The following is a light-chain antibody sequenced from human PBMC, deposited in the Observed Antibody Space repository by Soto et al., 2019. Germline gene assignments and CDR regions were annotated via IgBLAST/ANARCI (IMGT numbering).Light chain of an antibody. Sequence: EIVMRQSPATLSVSPGERATLSCRASQSMSSNLAWYQQRPGQAPRLLIYGASSRATGIPDRFSGSGSGTDFTLTISRLEPEDFAVYYCQQYGSSSWTFGQGTKVDIK. V-gene: IGKV3-20*01. CDR3: QQYGSSSWT. CDR1: QSMSSN. CDR2: GAS. J-gene: IGKJ1*01.